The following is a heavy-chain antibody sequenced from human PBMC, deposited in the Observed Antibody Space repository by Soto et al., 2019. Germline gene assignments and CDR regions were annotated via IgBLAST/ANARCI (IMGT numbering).Heavy chain of an antibody. J-gene: IGHJ4*02. V-gene: IGHV4-59*08. CDR3: ARRRYCSSTSCYFFDY. D-gene: IGHD2-2*01. CDR1: GGSISSYY. CDR2: IYYSGST. Sequence: PSETLSLTCTVSGGSISSYYWSWIRQPPGKGLEWIGYIYYSGSTNYNPSLKSRVTISVDTSKNQFSLKLSSVTAADTAVYYCARRRYCSSTSCYFFDYWGQGTLVTVSS.